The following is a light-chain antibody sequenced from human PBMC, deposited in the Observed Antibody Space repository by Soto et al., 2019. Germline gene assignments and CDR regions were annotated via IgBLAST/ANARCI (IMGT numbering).Light chain of an antibody. CDR2: WAS. Sequence: DIVMTRSPDSLAVSLVERATINCKSSQTLFYSTNNKNYLAWYQQKPGQPPKLLIYWASTRESGVPDRLSGSGSGTDFTLTSSSLQAEDVAVYYCQQFYNTPLTFGPGTKVDIK. CDR1: QTLFYSTNNKNY. V-gene: IGKV4-1*01. CDR3: QQFYNTPLT. J-gene: IGKJ3*01.